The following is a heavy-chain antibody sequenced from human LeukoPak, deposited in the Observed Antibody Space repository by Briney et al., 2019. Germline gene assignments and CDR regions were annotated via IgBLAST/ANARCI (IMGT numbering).Heavy chain of an antibody. D-gene: IGHD6-19*01. CDR1: GYTFTGYY. J-gene: IGHJ4*02. Sequence: ASVKASCKASGYTFTGYYMHWVRQAPGQGLEWMGWINPNSGGTNYAQKFQDRVTMTRDTSITTAYMDMSRLRSDDTAVYYCARDGSGGGGYFDYWGQGTLVIVSS. CDR3: ARDGSGGGGYFDY. CDR2: INPNSGGT. V-gene: IGHV1-2*02.